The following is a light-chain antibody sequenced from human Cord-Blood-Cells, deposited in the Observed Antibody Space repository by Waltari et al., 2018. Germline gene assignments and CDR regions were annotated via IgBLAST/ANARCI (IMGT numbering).Light chain of an antibody. V-gene: IGLV1-47*01. J-gene: IGLJ3*02. CDR2: RNN. CDR3: AAWDDSLSGWV. Sequence: QSVLTQPPSASGTPGQRVTISCSGSSSNIGSNYVYWYQQLPGTDPKLLSYRNNRRPSGVPDRFSGSKSGTSASLAMSGLRSEDEADYYCAAWDDSLSGWVFGGGTKLTVL. CDR1: SSNIGSNY.